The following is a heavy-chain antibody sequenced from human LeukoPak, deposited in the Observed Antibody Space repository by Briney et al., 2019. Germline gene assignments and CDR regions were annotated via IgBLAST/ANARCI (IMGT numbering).Heavy chain of an antibody. Sequence: GASVKVSCKVSGYTLTELSMHWVRQAPSKGVEWMGGFDPEDGETIYAQKFQGRVTMTEDTSTDTAYMELSSLRSEDTAVYYCATQSGTDYYYMDVWGKGTTVTVSS. V-gene: IGHV1-24*01. CDR3: ATQSGTDYYYMDV. J-gene: IGHJ6*03. CDR1: GYTLTELS. D-gene: IGHD3-10*01. CDR2: FDPEDGET.